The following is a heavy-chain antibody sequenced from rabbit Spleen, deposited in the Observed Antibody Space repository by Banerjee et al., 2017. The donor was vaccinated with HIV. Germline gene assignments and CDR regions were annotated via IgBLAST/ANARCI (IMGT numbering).Heavy chain of an antibody. CDR1: GFSFTDKDV. V-gene: IGHV1S45*01. J-gene: IGHJ6*01. D-gene: IGHD6-1*01. CDR2: INTITGKA. CDR3: ARDGGYSFTYNAYSGLGL. Sequence: QEQLVESGGGLVQPEGSLTLTCKASGFSFTDKDVMCWVRQAPGKGLEWIGCINTITGKAVYATWAKGRFTISRASSTTVFLQMTSLTAADTATYFCARDGGYSFTYNAYSGLGLWGPGTLVTVS.